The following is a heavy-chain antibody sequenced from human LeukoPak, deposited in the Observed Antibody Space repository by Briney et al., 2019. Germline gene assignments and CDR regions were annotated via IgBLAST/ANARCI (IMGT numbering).Heavy chain of an antibody. CDR3: ATKGPNAVASGFDY. CDR2: IKQDGNEK. CDR1: GFSFSNYW. D-gene: IGHD6-19*01. J-gene: IGHJ4*02. Sequence: GGSLRLSCAASGFSFSNYWMSWVRQAPGKGLEWVANIKQDGNEKYYVDSVKGLFTISRDNAKNSLYLQMNSLRAEDSAVYYCATKGPNAVASGFDYWGQGTLVTVSS. V-gene: IGHV3-7*01.